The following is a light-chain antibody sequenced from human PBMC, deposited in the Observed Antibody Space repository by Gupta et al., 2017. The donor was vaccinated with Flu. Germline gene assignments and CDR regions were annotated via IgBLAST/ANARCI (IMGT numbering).Light chain of an antibody. CDR3: YSAADNNLV. Sequence: SPGPTARITCSGDVLTKKYARCFQQKPGQAPVVVIYKDSVRPAGIPERFSGSTSGTTVTLTISGAQVDDEADYYCYSAADNNLVFGGGTKLTVL. CDR2: KDS. J-gene: IGLJ3*02. CDR1: VLTKKY. V-gene: IGLV3-27*01.